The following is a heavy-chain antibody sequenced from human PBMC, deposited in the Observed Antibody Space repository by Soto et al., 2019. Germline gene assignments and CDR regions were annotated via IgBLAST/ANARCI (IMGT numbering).Heavy chain of an antibody. J-gene: IGHJ4*02. Sequence: PGGSLRLSCTASGFTFSTYAMSWVRQAPGKGLEWVSAISSSGSSTYYADSGKGRFTISRDNSKNTLYLQMNSLRAEDTAVYYCEKSPYYRSFTGVPDYWGQGTLVTVSS. CDR3: EKSPYYRSFTGVPDY. V-gene: IGHV3-23*01. CDR1: GFTFSTYA. CDR2: ISSSGSST. D-gene: IGHD3-16*01.